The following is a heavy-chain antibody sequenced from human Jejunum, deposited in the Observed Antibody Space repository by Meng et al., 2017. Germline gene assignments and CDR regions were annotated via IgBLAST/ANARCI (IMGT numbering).Heavy chain of an antibody. CDR3: ASWRYDH. V-gene: IGHV6-1*01. J-gene: IGHJ4*02. CDR2: TYYRSKWYN. CDR1: GDSVSSNSAA. D-gene: IGHD1-1*01. Sequence: QVQLQQSGPGLVKPSQTLSLPCAISGDSVSSNSAAWNWIRQSPSRGLEWLGRTYYRSKWYNQYAVHVRSRITINPDTSKNQFSLHLDSVTPEDTAVYYCASWRYDHWGQGTLVTVSS.